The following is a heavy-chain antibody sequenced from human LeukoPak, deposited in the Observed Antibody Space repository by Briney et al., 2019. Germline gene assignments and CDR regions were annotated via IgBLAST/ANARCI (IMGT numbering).Heavy chain of an antibody. J-gene: IGHJ4*02. D-gene: IGHD5-24*01. CDR2: IYYSGST. CDR3: ARIVEMATTPFDY. V-gene: IGHV4-39*01. CDR1: GGSISSSSYY. Sequence: SETLSLTCTVSGGSISSSSYYWGWIRQPPGKGLEWIGSIYYSGSTYYNPSLKSRVTISVDTSKNQFSLKLSSVTAADTAVYYCARIVEMATTPFDYWGQGTLVTVSS.